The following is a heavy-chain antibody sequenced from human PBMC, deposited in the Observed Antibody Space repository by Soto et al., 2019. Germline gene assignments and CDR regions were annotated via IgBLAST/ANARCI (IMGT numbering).Heavy chain of an antibody. CDR3: ARAAVSGPGGYYYGMDV. J-gene: IGHJ6*02. D-gene: IGHD6-19*01. V-gene: IGHV4-59*01. CDR2: SYNSGIT. CDR1: GGSISDYN. Sequence: QVQLQQSGPGLVKPSETLSLTCTVSGGSISDYNWIWIRQPPGKALEWIGFSYNSGITGYNPSLKSRVAISADMSRQQSSLKLTSLTAADTAVYYCARAAVSGPGGYYYGMDVWGRGTTVTVSS.